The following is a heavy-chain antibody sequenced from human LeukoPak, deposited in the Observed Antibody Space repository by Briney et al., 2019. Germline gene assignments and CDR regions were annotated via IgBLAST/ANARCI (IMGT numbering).Heavy chain of an antibody. CDR1: GLTFSSYA. CDR3: AKRRGLELLYYYYMDV. V-gene: IGHV3-23*01. D-gene: IGHD1-7*01. CDR2: ISGSGSRS. Sequence: GGSLRLSCEVSGLTFSSYAMNWVRQAPGKGLEWVSGISGSGSRSDYADSVQGRFTISRDNSKNTLYLQMNSLRAEDTAVYYCAKRRGLELLYYYYMDVWGKGTTVTVSS. J-gene: IGHJ6*03.